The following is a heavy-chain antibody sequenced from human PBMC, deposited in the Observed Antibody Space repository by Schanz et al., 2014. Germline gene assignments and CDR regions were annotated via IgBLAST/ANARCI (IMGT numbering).Heavy chain of an antibody. CDR2: SRNKGHSYTS. CDR3: ARRNFYDKSAAFDY. CDR1: GFTFSDHF. D-gene: IGHD3-9*01. Sequence: EVHLLESGGGLVQPGGSLRLSCVASGFTFSDHFMDWVRQAPGKGLEWVGHSRNKGHSYTSEYAASVKGRFTISRDESESSLYLQMDSLKTEDTAVYYCARRNFYDKSAAFDYWGQGSLVTVSS. V-gene: IGHV3-72*01. J-gene: IGHJ4*02.